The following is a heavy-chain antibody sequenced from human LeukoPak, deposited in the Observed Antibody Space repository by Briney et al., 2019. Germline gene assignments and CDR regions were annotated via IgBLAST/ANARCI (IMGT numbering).Heavy chain of an antibody. V-gene: IGHV4-34*01. CDR1: GGSISSYY. Sequence: SETLSLTCTVSGGSISSYYWSWIRQPPGKGLEWIGEINHSGSTNYNPSLKSRVTISVDTSKNQFSLKLSSVTAADTAVYYCASTDGDYHADNYWGQGTLVTVSS. J-gene: IGHJ4*02. D-gene: IGHD4-17*01. CDR3: ASTDGDYHADNY. CDR2: INHSGST.